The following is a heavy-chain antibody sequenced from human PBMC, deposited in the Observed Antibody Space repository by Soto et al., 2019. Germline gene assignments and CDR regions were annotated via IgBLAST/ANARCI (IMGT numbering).Heavy chain of an antibody. Sequence: GSLRLSCAASGFTFSDYYMSWIRQAPGKGLEWVSYISSSSSYTNYADSVKGRFTISRDNAKNSLYLQMNSLRAEDTAVYYWATRDDSNGYYGFWGQGTLVTVSS. CDR1: GFTFSDYY. D-gene: IGHD3-22*01. J-gene: IGHJ4*02. CDR2: ISSSSSYT. CDR3: ATRDDSNGYYGF. V-gene: IGHV3-11*06.